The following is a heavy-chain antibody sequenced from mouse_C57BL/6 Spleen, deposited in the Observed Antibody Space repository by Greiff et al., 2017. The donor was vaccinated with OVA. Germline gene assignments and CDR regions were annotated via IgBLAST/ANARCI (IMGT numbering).Heavy chain of an antibody. Sequence: VQLKESGPELVKPGASVKIPCKASGYTFTDYNMDWVKQSHGQSLEWIGDINPNNGGTIYNQKFKGKATLTVDKSSSTAYMELRSLTSEDTAVYYCAREGGSGPYCFDYWGQGTTLTVSS. CDR1: GYTFTDYN. CDR3: AREGGSGPYCFDY. CDR2: INPNNGGT. J-gene: IGHJ2*01. V-gene: IGHV1-18*01. D-gene: IGHD3-2*02.